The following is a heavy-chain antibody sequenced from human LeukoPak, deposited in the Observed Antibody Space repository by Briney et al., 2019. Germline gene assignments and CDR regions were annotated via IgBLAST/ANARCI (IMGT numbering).Heavy chain of an antibody. J-gene: IGHJ4*02. Sequence: GGSLRLSCAASGFNFNKYDMTWARQAPGKGLEWVSTITGRSDKTYYTDSVKGRFVTSRDDSKDTLYLQMNSLRAEDTALYYCAKGGWLDDLGQGALVTVSS. V-gene: IGHV3-23*01. CDR2: ITGRSDKT. CDR1: GFNFNKYD. CDR3: AKGGWLDD. D-gene: IGHD6-19*01.